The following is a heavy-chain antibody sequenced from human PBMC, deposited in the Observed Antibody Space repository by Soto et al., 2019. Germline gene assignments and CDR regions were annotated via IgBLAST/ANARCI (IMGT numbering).Heavy chain of an antibody. J-gene: IGHJ4*02. CDR2: ISYDGSNK. Sequence: QVQLVESGGGVVQPGRSLRLSCAASGFTFSSYGMHWVRQAPGKGLEWVAVISYDGSNKYYADSVKGRFTISRDNSKNTLYLQMNSLRAEDTAVYYCPKDLRGVNDFMDYWGQGTLVTVSS. V-gene: IGHV3-30*18. CDR1: GFTFSSYG. CDR3: PKDLRGVNDFMDY. D-gene: IGHD3-10*01.